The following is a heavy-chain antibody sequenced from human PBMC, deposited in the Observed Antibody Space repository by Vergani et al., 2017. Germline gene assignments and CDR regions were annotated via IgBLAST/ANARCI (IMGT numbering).Heavy chain of an antibody. V-gene: IGHV1-69*13. CDR2: IIPIFGTA. CDR1: GGTFSSSA. CDR3: ARDGSGSYYKYYYGMYV. Sequence: QVQLVQSGAEVKKPGSSVKVSCKASGGTFSSSAISWVRQAPGQGLEWMGRIIPIFGTANYAQKLQGRVTITADESTSTAYMELSSLRSEDTAVYYGARDGSGSYYKYYYGMYVWGQGTTVTVSS. J-gene: IGHJ6*02. D-gene: IGHD3-10*01.